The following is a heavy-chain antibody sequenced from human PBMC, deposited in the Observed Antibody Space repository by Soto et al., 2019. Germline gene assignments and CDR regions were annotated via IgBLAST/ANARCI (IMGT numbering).Heavy chain of an antibody. D-gene: IGHD5-12*01. Sequence: QVQLVQSGAEVKKPGASVKVSCKASGYTFTSYGISWVRQAPGLGLEWMGWISAYDGNTNHAQKFQGRVTMTTDTSTTPAYMELRSLRPDDTAVYYCARSRMGLVATIVPDYWGQGTLVTVSS. CDR2: ISAYDGNT. J-gene: IGHJ4*02. V-gene: IGHV1-18*01. CDR1: GYTFTSYG. CDR3: ARSRMGLVATIVPDY.